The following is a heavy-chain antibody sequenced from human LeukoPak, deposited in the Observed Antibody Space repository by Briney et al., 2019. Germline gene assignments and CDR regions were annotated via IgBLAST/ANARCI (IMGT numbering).Heavy chain of an antibody. CDR2: IYYSGST. J-gene: IGHJ4*02. V-gene: IGHV4-61*01. D-gene: IGHD3-10*01. Sequence: PSETLSLTCTVSGGSVSSGSYYWSWIRQPPGKGLEWNGYIYYSGSTNYNPSLKSRVTISVDTSKNQFSLKLSSVTAADTAVYYCAMNLNYYGSGSYLGYWGQGTLVTVSS. CDR1: GGSVSSGSYY. CDR3: AMNLNYYGSGSYLGY.